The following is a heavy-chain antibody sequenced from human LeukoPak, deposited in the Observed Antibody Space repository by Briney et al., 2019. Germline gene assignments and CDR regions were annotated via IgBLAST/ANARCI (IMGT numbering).Heavy chain of an antibody. D-gene: IGHD3-16*01. CDR1: GFTFSDYY. J-gene: IGHJ3*02. CDR3: ARDRFGVSYAFDI. V-gene: IGHV3-11*01. CDR2: ISSSGSTI. Sequence: GGSLRLSCAASGFTFSDYYMSWIRQAPGKGLEWVSYISSSGSTIYYADSVKGRFTISRDNSKNTLYLQMNSLRAEDTAVYYCARDRFGVSYAFDIWGQGTMVTVSS.